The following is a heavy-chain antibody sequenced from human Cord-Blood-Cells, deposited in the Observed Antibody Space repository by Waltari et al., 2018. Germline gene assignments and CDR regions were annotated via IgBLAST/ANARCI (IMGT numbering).Heavy chain of an antibody. CDR2: ISGSGGST. Sequence: EVQLLESGGGLVQPGGSLRLSCAASGFTFSSYAMSWARPAPGKGLEWVSAISGSGGSTYYADSVKGRFTISRDNSKNTLYLQMNSLRAEDTAVYYCAKGAYRGSYYKVDYWGQGTLVTVSS. D-gene: IGHD3-10*01. CDR3: AKGAYRGSYYKVDY. V-gene: IGHV3-23*01. J-gene: IGHJ4*02. CDR1: GFTFSSYA.